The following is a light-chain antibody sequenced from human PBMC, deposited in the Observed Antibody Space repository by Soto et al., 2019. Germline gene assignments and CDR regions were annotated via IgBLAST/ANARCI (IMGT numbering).Light chain of an antibody. Sequence: EVVLTQSPATLSLSPGESATLSCRASQSISRSLGWYQQKPGQSPRLLIYDASIRAAGIPARFRGGSGTDFTLTISSLAPEDFAIYYCQQRGTWPRVTFGGGTKVEIK. CDR2: DAS. V-gene: IGKV3-11*01. CDR1: QSISRS. J-gene: IGKJ4*01. CDR3: QQRGTWPRVT.